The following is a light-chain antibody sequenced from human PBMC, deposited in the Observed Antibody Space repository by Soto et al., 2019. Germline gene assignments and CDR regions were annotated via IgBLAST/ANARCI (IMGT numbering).Light chain of an antibody. CDR1: SSNIGMNY. Sequence: QSVLTQPPSASGTPGQTVTISCSGSSSNIGMNYVYWYQQLPGTAPKLLIYRNNQRPSGVPDRFSGSNSGTSASLAISGLRSEDEADYYWAAWDDSLSAVVFGGGTKLTVL. CDR3: AAWDDSLSAVV. CDR2: RNN. J-gene: IGLJ2*01. V-gene: IGLV1-47*01.